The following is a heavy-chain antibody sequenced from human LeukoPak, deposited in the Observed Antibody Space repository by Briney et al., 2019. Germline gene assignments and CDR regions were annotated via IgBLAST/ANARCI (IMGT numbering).Heavy chain of an antibody. CDR2: IRSKAYGGTT. Sequence: GGSLRLSCTASGFTFGDYAMSWFRQAPGKGLEWVCFIRSKAYGGTTEYAASVKGRFTISRDDSKSIAYLQMNSLKTEDTAVYYCTRDDGEWLAPFDYWGQGTLVTVSS. V-gene: IGHV3-49*03. J-gene: IGHJ4*02. D-gene: IGHD6-19*01. CDR1: GFTFGDYA. CDR3: TRDDGEWLAPFDY.